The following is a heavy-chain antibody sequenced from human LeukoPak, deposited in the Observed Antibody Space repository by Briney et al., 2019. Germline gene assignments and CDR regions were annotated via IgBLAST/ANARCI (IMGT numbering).Heavy chain of an antibody. Sequence: GGSLRLSCAASGFTFSSYAMHWVRQAPGKGLEWVAVISYDGSNKYYADSVKGRFTISRDNSKNTLYLQMNSLRAEDTAVYYCARDKVMLAFGGAFDIWGQGTMVTVSS. D-gene: IGHD2-15*01. CDR2: ISYDGSNK. J-gene: IGHJ3*02. V-gene: IGHV3-30-3*01. CDR1: GFTFSSYA. CDR3: ARDKVMLAFGGAFDI.